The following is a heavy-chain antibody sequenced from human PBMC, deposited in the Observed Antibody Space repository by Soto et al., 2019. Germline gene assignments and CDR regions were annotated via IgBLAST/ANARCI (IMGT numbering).Heavy chain of an antibody. V-gene: IGHV3-49*03. Sequence: GGSLRLSCTASGFTFGDYAMSWFRQAPGKGLEWVGFIRSKAYGGTTEYAASVKGRFTISRDDSKSIAYLQMNSLKTEDTAVYYCTTHQLGAKQRGYFDYWGQGTLVTVSS. CDR3: TTHQLGAKQRGYFDY. CDR2: IRSKAYGGTT. CDR1: GFTFGDYA. D-gene: IGHD1-26*01. J-gene: IGHJ4*02.